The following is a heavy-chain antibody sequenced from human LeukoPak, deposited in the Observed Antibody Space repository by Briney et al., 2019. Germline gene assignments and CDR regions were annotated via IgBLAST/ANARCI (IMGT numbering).Heavy chain of an antibody. J-gene: IGHJ4*02. D-gene: IGHD2-2*01. Sequence: ASVKVSCKASGYTFTGYYMHWVRQAPGQGLECMGWINANSGVTKYAQKFQGRVTMTRDTSTSTAYMELSSLTTDDTGVYYCARDPPEAAMGIDYWGQGTLVTVSS. CDR2: INANSGVT. V-gene: IGHV1-2*02. CDR1: GYTFTGYY. CDR3: ARDPPEAAMGIDY.